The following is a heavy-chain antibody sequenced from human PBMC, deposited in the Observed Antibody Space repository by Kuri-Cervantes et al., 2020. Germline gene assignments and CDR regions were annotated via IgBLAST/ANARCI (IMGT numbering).Heavy chain of an antibody. CDR1: GYTFTSYD. D-gene: IGHD6-13*01. Sequence: ASVKVSCKASGYTFTSYDINWVRQATGQGLEWMGWMNPNSGNTGYAQKFQGRVTMTRNTSISTAYMELSSLRSEDTAVYYCARVGDSSSWYRLSYYYGMDVWGQGTTVTVSS. CDR2: MNPNSGNT. J-gene: IGHJ6*02. CDR3: ARVGDSSSWYRLSYYYGMDV. V-gene: IGHV1-8*01.